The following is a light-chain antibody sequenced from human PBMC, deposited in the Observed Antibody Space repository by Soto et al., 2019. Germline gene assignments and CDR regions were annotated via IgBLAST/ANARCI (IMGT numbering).Light chain of an antibody. Sequence: DIQMTQSPSSLSASVGDRVTITCRASQTISNYLNWYQEKPGKAPKLLIYAASNLQSGVPSRFSGSGSGTDFTLTITNLQPEDFATYYCQKTYSTPFTFGPGTNVGVK. CDR3: QKTYSTPFT. J-gene: IGKJ3*01. V-gene: IGKV1-39*01. CDR2: AAS. CDR1: QTISNY.